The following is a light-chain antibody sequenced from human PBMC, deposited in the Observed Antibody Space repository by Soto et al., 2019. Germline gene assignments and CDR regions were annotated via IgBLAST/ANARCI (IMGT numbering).Light chain of an antibody. CDR1: QGIGDD. CDR3: LEHNTYPFT. V-gene: IGKV1-17*01. J-gene: IGKJ4*01. Sequence: DFQMTQSPSSLSASVGDRVTITCRASQGIGDDLGWYQQRPGEAPKRLIYGASILPSGVPSRFRGSGSGTEFTLTISGLQPEDVATYFCLEHNTYPFTFGGGTKVEIK. CDR2: GAS.